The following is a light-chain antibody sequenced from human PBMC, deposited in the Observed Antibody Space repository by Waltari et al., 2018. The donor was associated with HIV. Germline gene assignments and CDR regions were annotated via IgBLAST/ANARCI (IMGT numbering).Light chain of an antibody. CDR3: QSYDNSNWV. V-gene: IGLV6-57*02. Sequence: ILTQPHSVSESPGKTVIISCTGSSGSVASNYVQWYQLRPGNAPRTVIYEDDKRPSGVPDRFSGSIDGSSNSASLIISGLKPEDECDYYCQSYDNSNWVFGGGTKLTV. CDR1: SGSVASNY. CDR2: EDD. J-gene: IGLJ3*02.